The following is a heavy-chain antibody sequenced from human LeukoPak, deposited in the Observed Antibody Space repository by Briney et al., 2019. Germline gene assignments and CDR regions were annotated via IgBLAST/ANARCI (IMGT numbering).Heavy chain of an antibody. CDR3: TNVTDWGTGFNY. D-gene: IGHD7-27*01. Sequence: GRSLRLSCAASGFTFDGYGMYWVRQAPGKGLEWVSGITWNSDDMAYADSVKGRFTISRDNAKNCLYLQMNSLRVEDTALYYCTNVTDWGTGFNYWGQGTLVTVSS. CDR2: ITWNSDDM. J-gene: IGHJ4*02. V-gene: IGHV3-9*01. CDR1: GFTFDGYG.